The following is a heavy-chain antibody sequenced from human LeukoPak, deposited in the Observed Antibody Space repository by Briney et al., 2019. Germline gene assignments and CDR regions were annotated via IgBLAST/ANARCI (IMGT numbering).Heavy chain of an antibody. Sequence: SETQSLTCAVYGGSFSGYYWSWIRQPPGKGLEWIGEINHSGSTNYNPSLKSRVTISVDTSKNQFSLKLSSVTAADTAVYYCARESGGFDYWGQGTLVTVSS. V-gene: IGHV4-34*01. CDR2: INHSGST. J-gene: IGHJ4*02. CDR1: GGSFSGYY. D-gene: IGHD2-15*01. CDR3: ARESGGFDY.